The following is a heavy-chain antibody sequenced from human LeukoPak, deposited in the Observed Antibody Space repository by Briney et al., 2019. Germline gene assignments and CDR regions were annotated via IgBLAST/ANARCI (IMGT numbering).Heavy chain of an antibody. D-gene: IGHD1-1*01. Sequence: PGRSLRLSCAASGFNFDDYAMHWVRQGPGKGLEWVSGITWNSGYIGYADSVKGRFTISRDNAKNSLYLQMNSLRAEVTALYYCAKGNDILNWGQGTLVTVSS. CDR1: GFNFDDYA. V-gene: IGHV3-9*01. CDR2: ITWNSGYI. CDR3: AKGNDILN. J-gene: IGHJ4*02.